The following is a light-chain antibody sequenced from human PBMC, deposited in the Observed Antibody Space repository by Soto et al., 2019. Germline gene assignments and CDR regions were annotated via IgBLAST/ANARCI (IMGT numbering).Light chain of an antibody. Sequence: QSVLPQPTSASGTPGQRVTISCSGSSSNIGSNTVNWYQQLPGTAPKLLIYSNNQRPSGVPDRFSGAKSGTSASLAISGLQSEDEAGYYCAAWDDSLNGVVFGGGTKLTVL. J-gene: IGLJ2*01. CDR3: AAWDDSLNGVV. CDR1: SSNIGSNT. V-gene: IGLV1-44*01. CDR2: SNN.